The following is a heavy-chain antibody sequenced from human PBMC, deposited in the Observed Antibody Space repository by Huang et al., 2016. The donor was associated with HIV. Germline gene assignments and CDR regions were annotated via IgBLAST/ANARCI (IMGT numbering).Heavy chain of an antibody. CDR2: GNDSGAT. Sequence: QMQLQQRGAGLLKPSETLSLTCGVSGGSFTGNYLTWIRQAPGKGLDWIGEGNDSGATNNNPSLNGRVTISLDKSNRELALNLRSVTAADTAVYYCARQWTILEWLLGLDVWGQGTTVIVSS. CDR3: ARQWTILEWLLGLDV. D-gene: IGHD3-3*01. V-gene: IGHV4-34*02. J-gene: IGHJ6*02. CDR1: GGSFTGNY.